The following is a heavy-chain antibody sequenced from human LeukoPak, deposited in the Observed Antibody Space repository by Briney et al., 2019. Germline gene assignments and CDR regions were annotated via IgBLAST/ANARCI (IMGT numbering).Heavy chain of an antibody. D-gene: IGHD6-13*01. CDR3: AREKDSSSWYDY. CDR1: GNTFAGYY. Sequence: ASVKVSCKASGNTFAGYYVHWVRQAPGQGLEWMGWINTHNGATNYAQKLQGRVTMTTDTSTSTAYMELRSLRSDDTAVYYCAREKDSSSWYDYWGQGTLVTVSS. J-gene: IGHJ4*02. V-gene: IGHV1-18*04. CDR2: INTHNGAT.